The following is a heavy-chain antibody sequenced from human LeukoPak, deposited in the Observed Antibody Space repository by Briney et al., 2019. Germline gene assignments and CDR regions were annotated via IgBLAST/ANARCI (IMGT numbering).Heavy chain of an antibody. CDR2: ISSSSRYI. CDR1: GFTFSSYS. J-gene: IGHJ4*02. D-gene: IGHD1-26*01. CDR3: ARGVSSILDY. Sequence: GGSLRLSCAAYGFTFSSYSRNWVRQAPGKGLEWVSSISSSSRYICYADSVKGRFSISRDNAKNSLYLQMHSLRAEDTAVYYCARGVSSILDYWGQGTLVTVSS. V-gene: IGHV3-21*01.